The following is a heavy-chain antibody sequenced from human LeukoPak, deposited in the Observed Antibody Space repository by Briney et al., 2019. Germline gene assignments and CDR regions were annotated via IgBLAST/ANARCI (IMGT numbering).Heavy chain of an antibody. CDR3: ARGVALTGNPTYLDP. D-gene: IGHD7-27*01. CDR2: IKQNGGEK. Sequence: GGSLRLSCAASGFTFSSSWMSWVRQAPGKGLGWVATIKQNGGEKYYVESVKGRVTITSDNSKEIRYLQINSLRADDTAVFYCARGVALTGNPTYLDPWGQGTLVSVSS. CDR1: GFTFSSSW. J-gene: IGHJ5*02. V-gene: IGHV3-7*01.